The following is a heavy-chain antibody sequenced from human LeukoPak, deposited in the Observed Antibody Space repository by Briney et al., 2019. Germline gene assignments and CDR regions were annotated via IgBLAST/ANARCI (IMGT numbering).Heavy chain of an antibody. CDR1: GYTFTGYY. D-gene: IGHD3-10*01. Sequence: ASVKVSCKASGYTFTGYYMHWVRQAPGQGLEWMGWINPNSGGTNYAQKFQGRVTMTRDTSISTAYMELSRLRSDDTAVYYCARVPTYYYGSGRRSWFDPWGQGTLVTASS. CDR3: ARVPTYYYGSGRRSWFDP. V-gene: IGHV1-2*02. J-gene: IGHJ5*02. CDR2: INPNSGGT.